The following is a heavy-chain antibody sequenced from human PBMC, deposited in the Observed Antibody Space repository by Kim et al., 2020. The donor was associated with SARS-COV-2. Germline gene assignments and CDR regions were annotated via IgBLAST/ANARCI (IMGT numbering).Heavy chain of an antibody. Sequence: SETLSLTCAVYGGSFSGYYWSWIRQPPGKGLEWIGEINHSGSTNYNPSLKSRVTISVDTSKNQFSLKLSSVTAADTAVYYCASRRYYYGSGSYRPAFDYWGQGTLVTVSS. CDR1: GGSFSGYY. D-gene: IGHD3-10*01. J-gene: IGHJ4*02. CDR2: INHSGST. V-gene: IGHV4-34*01. CDR3: ASRRYYYGSGSYRPAFDY.